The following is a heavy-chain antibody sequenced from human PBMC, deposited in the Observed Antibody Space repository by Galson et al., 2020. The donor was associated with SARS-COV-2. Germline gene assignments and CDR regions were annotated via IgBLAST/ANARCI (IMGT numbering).Heavy chain of an antibody. CDR1: GYTFTSYG. D-gene: IGHD3-10*02. CDR2: ISAYNGNT. J-gene: IGHJ5*02. Sequence: GESLKISCKASGYTFTSYGISWVRQAPGQGLEWMGWISAYNGNTNYAQKLQGRVTMTTDTSTSTAYMELRSLRSDDTAVYYCARGPSGMFGEFWFDPWGQGTLVTVSS. CDR3: ARGPSGMFGEFWFDP. V-gene: IGHV1-18*01.